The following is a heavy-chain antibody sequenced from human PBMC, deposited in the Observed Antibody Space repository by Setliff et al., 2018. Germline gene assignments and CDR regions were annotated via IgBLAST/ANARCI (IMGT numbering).Heavy chain of an antibody. CDR1: GGTFSDYY. CDR2: INHRGST. V-gene: IGHV4-34*01. J-gene: IGHJ4*02. CDR3: ARGGTFRYFDF. Sequence: SETLSLTCAAYGGTFSDYYWTWIRQPPGNGLEWIGEINHRGSTNYNPSLKSRLTISVDTSKNQFSLKLRSVTAADTAVYYCARGGTFRYFDFWGQGTLVTVSS.